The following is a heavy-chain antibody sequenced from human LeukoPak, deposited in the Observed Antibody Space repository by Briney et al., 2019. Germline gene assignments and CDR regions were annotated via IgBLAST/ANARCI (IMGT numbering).Heavy chain of an antibody. CDR1: GFTVSSNY. J-gene: IGHJ6*03. CDR2: IYSGGST. Sequence: GGSLRLSCAASGFTVSSNYMSWVRQAPGKGLEWVSVIYSGGSTYYADSVKGRFTISRDNSKNTLYLQMNSLRAEDTAVYYCARLYTSGWYPPGYYYHYYMDVWGKGTTVTISS. CDR3: ARLYTSGWYPPGYYYHYYMDV. D-gene: IGHD6-19*01. V-gene: IGHV3-66*04.